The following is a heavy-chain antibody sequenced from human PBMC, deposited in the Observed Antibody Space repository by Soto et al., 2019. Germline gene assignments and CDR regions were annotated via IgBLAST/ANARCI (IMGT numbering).Heavy chain of an antibody. J-gene: IGHJ3*02. D-gene: IGHD2-2*01. CDR2: IWYDGSNK. CDR1: GFTFSSYG. CDR3: ARALYRYCSSTSCSFPFDI. Sequence: QVQLVESGGGVVQPGRSLRLSCAASGFTFSSYGMHWVRQAPGKGLEWVAVIWYDGSNKYYADSVKGRFTISRDNSKNTLYLRMNSLRAEDTAVYYCARALYRYCSSTSCSFPFDIWGQGTMVTVSS. V-gene: IGHV3-33*01.